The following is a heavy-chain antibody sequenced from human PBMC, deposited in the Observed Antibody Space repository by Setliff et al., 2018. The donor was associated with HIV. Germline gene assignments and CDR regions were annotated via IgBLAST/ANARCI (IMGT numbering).Heavy chain of an antibody. D-gene: IGHD4-4*01. CDR3: VKEYHTEVTDTRVANYFDY. CDR2: ISAYNGNT. CDR1: GYSFINYG. J-gene: IGHJ4*02. Sequence: GASVKVSCKASGYSFINYGIGWVRQAPGQGLEWMGWISAYNGNTNYAQKVQGRVTVTTDTSTNTAYMELRSLRSEDTAIYYCVKEYHTEVTDTRVANYFDYWGQGTLVTVSS. V-gene: IGHV1-18*01.